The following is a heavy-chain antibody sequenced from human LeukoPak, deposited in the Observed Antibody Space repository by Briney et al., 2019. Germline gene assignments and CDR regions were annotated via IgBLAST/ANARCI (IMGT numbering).Heavy chain of an antibody. Sequence: PSETLSLTCTVSGGSISSSSYYWGWIRQPPGKGLEWIGSIYYSGSTYYNPSLKSRVTISVDTSKNQFSLKLSSVTAADTAVYYCAREVGAFFDYWGQGTLVTVSS. V-gene: IGHV4-39*07. CDR1: GGSISSSSYY. CDR3: AREVGAFFDY. CDR2: IYYSGST. D-gene: IGHD1-26*01. J-gene: IGHJ4*02.